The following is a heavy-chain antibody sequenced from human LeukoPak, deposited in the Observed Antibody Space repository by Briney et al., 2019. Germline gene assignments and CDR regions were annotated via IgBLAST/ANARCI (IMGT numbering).Heavy chain of an antibody. CDR3: ARVALLWFGELLSYMDV. Sequence: GASVKVSCKASGYTSTSYGISWVRQAPGQGREGMGWISAYNGNTNYAQKLQGRVTMTTDTSTSTAYMELRSLRSDDTAVYYCARVALLWFGELLSYMDVWGKGTTVTISS. D-gene: IGHD3-10*01. J-gene: IGHJ6*03. V-gene: IGHV1-18*01. CDR2: ISAYNGNT. CDR1: GYTSTSYG.